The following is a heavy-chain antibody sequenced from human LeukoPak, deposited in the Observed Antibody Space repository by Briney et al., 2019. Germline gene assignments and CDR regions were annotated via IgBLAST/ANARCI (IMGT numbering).Heavy chain of an antibody. J-gene: IGHJ4*02. D-gene: IGHD2-21*02. V-gene: IGHV3-7*04. Sequence: GGSLRLSCTASGFTFSTYWMSWVRQAPGEGLEWVANIHPEGNEKYHVDSVKGRFTISRDNAKNSLYLQMNSLRVEATAVYYCARGDDFSGDYWGQGTLVTVSS. CDR3: ARGDDFSGDY. CDR1: GFTFSTYW. CDR2: IHPEGNEK.